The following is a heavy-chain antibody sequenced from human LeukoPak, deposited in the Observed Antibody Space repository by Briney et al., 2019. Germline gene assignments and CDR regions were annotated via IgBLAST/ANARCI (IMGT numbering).Heavy chain of an antibody. CDR3: ARPNGYKVFDY. CDR1: GFTFSSYG. CDR2: IWYDGSNK. V-gene: IGHV3-33*01. J-gene: IGHJ4*02. Sequence: GGSLRLSCAASGFTFSSYGMHWVRQAPGKGLEWVAVIWYDGSNKYYADSVKGRFTISRDNSKNTLYLQMNSLRAEDTAVYYCARPNGYKVFDYWGQGTLVTVSP. D-gene: IGHD5-24*01.